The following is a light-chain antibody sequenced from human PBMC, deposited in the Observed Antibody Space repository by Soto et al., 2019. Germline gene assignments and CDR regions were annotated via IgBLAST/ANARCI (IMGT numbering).Light chain of an antibody. V-gene: IGKV2D-29*02. J-gene: IGKJ5*01. CDR2: EVN. CDR1: QILLHSDGKTY. Sequence: DIVMTQTPLSLSVTPGHPASISFKSSQILLHSDGKTYLYWYLQKPGQSPQLLIYEVNIRFSGVPDRFSGGGSGTDFTLKISRVQAEDVGLYYCMQSMQLPITFGQGTRLEIK. CDR3: MQSMQLPIT.